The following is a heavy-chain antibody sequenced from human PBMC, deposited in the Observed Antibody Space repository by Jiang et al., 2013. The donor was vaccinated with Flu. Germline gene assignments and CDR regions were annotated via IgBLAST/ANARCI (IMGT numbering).Heavy chain of an antibody. V-gene: IGHV6-1*01. D-gene: IGHD5-24*01. CDR1: GDSVSSNSAA. CDR3: ARERGMATIANYYYYGMDV. CDR2: TYYRSKWYN. Sequence: SQTLSLTCAISGDSVSSNSAAWNWIRQSPSRGLEWLGRTYYRSKWYNDYAVSVKSRITINPDTSKNQFSLQLNSVTPEDTAMYYCARERGMATIANYYYYGMDVWGQGTTVTVSS. J-gene: IGHJ6*02.